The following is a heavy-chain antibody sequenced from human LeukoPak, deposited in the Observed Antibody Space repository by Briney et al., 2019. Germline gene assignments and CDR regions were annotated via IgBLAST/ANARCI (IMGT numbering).Heavy chain of an antibody. CDR3: AKDYNRAYYYGSGFDY. V-gene: IGHV3-30*02. J-gene: IGHJ4*02. D-gene: IGHD3-10*01. CDR1: GLTFSSYG. Sequence: GGSLRLSCAASGLTFSSYGMHWVRQAPGKGLEWVAFIRYDGSKKYSADSVKGRFTISRDNSKNTLYLQMNSLRAEDTAVYYCAKDYNRAYYYGSGFDYWGRGTLVTVSS. CDR2: IRYDGSKK.